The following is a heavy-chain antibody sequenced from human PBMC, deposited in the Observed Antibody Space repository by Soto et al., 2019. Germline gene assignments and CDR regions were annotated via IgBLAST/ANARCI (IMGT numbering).Heavy chain of an antibody. CDR3: XXVAVAGTRVDY. J-gene: IGHJ4*02. D-gene: IGHD6-19*01. V-gene: IGHV4-4*02. Sequence: QVQLQESGPGLVKPSGTLSLTCAVSGGSISSXNXXSWVRQPPGKGLEWIGEIYHSGSTNYNPSLKSRXXXXXXXXXXXXXXXXXXXXXXXXXXXYXXXVAVAGTRVDYWGQGTLVTVSS. CDR2: IYHSGST. CDR1: GGSISSXNX.